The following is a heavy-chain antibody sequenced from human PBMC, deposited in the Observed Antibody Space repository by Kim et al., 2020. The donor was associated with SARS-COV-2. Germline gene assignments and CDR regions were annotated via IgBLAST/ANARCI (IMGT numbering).Heavy chain of an antibody. Sequence: GGSLRLSCAASGFSFGSYWMSWVRQAPGKGLEWVANIKQDGSEKYYVDSVRGRFTISRDNAKNSLYLQMNSLRAEDTAVYYCARDLMIQIWFDDAFDIWG. CDR1: GFSFGSYW. J-gene: IGHJ3*02. CDR2: IKQDGSEK. V-gene: IGHV3-7*01. CDR3: ARDLMIQIWFDDAFDI. D-gene: IGHD5-18*01.